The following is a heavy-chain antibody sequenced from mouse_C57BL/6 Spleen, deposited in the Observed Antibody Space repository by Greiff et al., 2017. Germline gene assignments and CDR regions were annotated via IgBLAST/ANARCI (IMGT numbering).Heavy chain of an antibody. CDR2: IDPSDSYT. Sequence: VQLQQPGAELVKPGASVKLSCKASGYTFTSYWMQWVKQRPGQGLEWIGEIDPSDSYTNYNQKFKGKATLTVDTSSSTAYMQLSSLTSEDSAVYYCARSSLGPFDYWGQGTTLTVSS. D-gene: IGHD6-2*01. CDR1: GYTFTSYW. CDR3: ARSSLGPFDY. J-gene: IGHJ2*01. V-gene: IGHV1-50*01.